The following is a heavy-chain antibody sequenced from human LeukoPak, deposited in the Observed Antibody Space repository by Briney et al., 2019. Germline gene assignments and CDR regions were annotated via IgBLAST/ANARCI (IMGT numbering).Heavy chain of an antibody. CDR1: GYTFTNYG. CDR3: ARVVPSAIRGFNYYYYYMDV. CDR2: INPYNGNT. D-gene: IGHD2-2*01. Sequence: ASVKVSCKASGYTFTNYGSTWVRQAPGQGLEWMGWINPYNGNTNYAQKLQGRVTMTTDTSTSTAYMELSSLRSEDTAVYYCARVVPSAIRGFNYYYYYMDVWGKGTTVTVSS. J-gene: IGHJ6*03. V-gene: IGHV1-18*01.